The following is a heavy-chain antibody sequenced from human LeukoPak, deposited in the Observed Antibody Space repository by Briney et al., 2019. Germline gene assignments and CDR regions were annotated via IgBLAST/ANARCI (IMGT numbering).Heavy chain of an antibody. Sequence: ASVKVSCKASGYTFTGYYMHWVRQAPGQGLGWMGWINPNSGGTNYAQKFQGRVTMTRDTSISTAYMELSRLTSDDTAVYYCARDPYSSSWFYGMDVWGQGTTVTVSS. CDR3: ARDPYSSSWFYGMDV. CDR1: GYTFTGYY. J-gene: IGHJ6*02. CDR2: INPNSGGT. D-gene: IGHD6-13*01. V-gene: IGHV1-2*02.